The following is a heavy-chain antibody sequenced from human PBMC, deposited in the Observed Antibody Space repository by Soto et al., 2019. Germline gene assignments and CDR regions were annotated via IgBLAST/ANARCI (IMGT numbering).Heavy chain of an antibody. CDR3: ASSAAVTTGGRGWFDP. D-gene: IGHD4-17*01. CDR1: GGTFSSYA. V-gene: IGHV1-69*12. Sequence: QVQLVQSGAEVKKPGSSVKVSCKASGGTFSSYAISWVRQAPGQGLEWMGGIIPIFGTANYAQKFQGRVTITAGERPTSAYMELSRRRSEDTAVYECASSAAVTTGGRGWFDPWGQGTLVTVSS. J-gene: IGHJ5*02. CDR2: IIPIFGTA.